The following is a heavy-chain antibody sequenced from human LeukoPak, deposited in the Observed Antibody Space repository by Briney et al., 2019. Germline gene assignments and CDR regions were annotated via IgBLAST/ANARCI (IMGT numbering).Heavy chain of an antibody. CDR3: ARDYSSGSMDY. J-gene: IGHJ4*02. V-gene: IGHV3-33*01. CDR1: GFTFSSYG. D-gene: IGHD6-19*01. Sequence: PGGSLRLSCAASGFTFSSYGMHWVRQAPGKGLEWVAVIWYDGSNKYYADSVKGRFTIFGDNSKNTLYLQMNSLRAEDTAVYYCARDYSSGSMDYWGQGTLVTVSS. CDR2: IWYDGSNK.